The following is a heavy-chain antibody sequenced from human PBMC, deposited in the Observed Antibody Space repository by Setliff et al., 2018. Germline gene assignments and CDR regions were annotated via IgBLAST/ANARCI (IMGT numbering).Heavy chain of an antibody. CDR1: GFTFTDYG. V-gene: IGHV1-18*01. J-gene: IGHJ4*02. D-gene: IGHD3-16*01. Sequence: ASVKVSCKSSGFTFTDYGITWVRQVPGQGLEWMGWINNYNFNTQYAQKFQGRVTLTRDTSISTSYMQLSSLTSDDTAVYYCARLGAIPEPGTGVLGWGQGTLVTVSS. CDR3: ARLGAIPEPGTGVLG. CDR2: INNYNFNT.